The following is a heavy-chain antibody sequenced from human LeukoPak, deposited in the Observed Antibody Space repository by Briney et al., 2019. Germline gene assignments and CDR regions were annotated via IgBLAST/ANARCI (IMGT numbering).Heavy chain of an antibody. CDR3: ARTHAYYYYYMDV. J-gene: IGHJ6*03. V-gene: IGHV3-66*02. CDR2: IYSGGST. Sequence: GGSLRLSCAASGFTVSSNYMSWVRQAPGEGLEWVSVIYSGGSTYYADSVKGRFTISRDNSKNTLYLQMNSLRAEDTAVYYCARTHAYYYYYMDVWGKGTTVTVSS. CDR1: GFTVSSNY.